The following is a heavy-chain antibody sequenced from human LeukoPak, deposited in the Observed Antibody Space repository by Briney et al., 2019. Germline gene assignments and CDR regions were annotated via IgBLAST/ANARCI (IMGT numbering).Heavy chain of an antibody. Sequence: SETLSLTCTVSGASISSYYWSWIRQPPGKGLEWIGYIDYSGSTNYTPSLKSRVTVSVDTSKNQFSLKLSSVTAADTALYYCAREAWVSGDSKYRYYGIDVWGQGTTVTVSS. D-gene: IGHD4-17*01. CDR2: IDYSGST. CDR1: GASISSYY. V-gene: IGHV4-59*01. J-gene: IGHJ6*02. CDR3: AREAWVSGDSKYRYYGIDV.